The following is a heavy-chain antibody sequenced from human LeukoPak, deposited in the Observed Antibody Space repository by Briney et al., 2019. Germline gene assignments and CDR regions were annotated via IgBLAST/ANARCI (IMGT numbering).Heavy chain of an antibody. J-gene: IGHJ5*02. CDR2: INPNSGGT. CDR1: GYTFTGYY. Sequence: GASVKVSCKASGYTFTGYYMHWVRQAPGQGLEWMGWINPNSGGTNYAQKFQGRVTMTRDTSISTAYMELSRLRSDDTAVYYCARHFSPYDILTGYYSYVRWFDPWGQGTLVTVSS. V-gene: IGHV1-2*02. CDR3: ARHFSPYDILTGYYSYVRWFDP. D-gene: IGHD3-9*01.